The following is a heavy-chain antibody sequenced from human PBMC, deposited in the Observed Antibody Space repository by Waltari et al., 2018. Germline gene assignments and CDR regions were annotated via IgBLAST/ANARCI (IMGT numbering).Heavy chain of an antibody. CDR1: GGSFSGYY. Sequence: QVQLQQWGAGLLKPSETLSLTCAVYGGSFSGYYWSWIRQPPGKGLEWIGEINHIGSTNYNPSLKSRVTISVDTSKNQFSLKLSSVTAADTAVYYCARGRITMVRGVIYFDYWGQGTLVTVSS. CDR2: INHIGST. CDR3: ARGRITMVRGVIYFDY. V-gene: IGHV4-34*01. D-gene: IGHD3-10*01. J-gene: IGHJ4*02.